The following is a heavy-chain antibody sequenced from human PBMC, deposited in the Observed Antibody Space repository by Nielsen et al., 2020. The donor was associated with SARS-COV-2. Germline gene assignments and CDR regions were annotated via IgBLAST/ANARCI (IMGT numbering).Heavy chain of an antibody. Sequence: GESLKISCAASGFTFSSYSMNWVRQAPGKGLEWVSSISSSSSYIYYADSVKGRFTISRDNAKNSLYLQMNSLRAEDTAVYYCAKEHASITGTYFDYWGQGTLVTVSS. V-gene: IGHV3-21*01. D-gene: IGHD1-20*01. CDR2: ISSSSSYI. CDR3: AKEHASITGTYFDY. CDR1: GFTFSSYS. J-gene: IGHJ4*02.